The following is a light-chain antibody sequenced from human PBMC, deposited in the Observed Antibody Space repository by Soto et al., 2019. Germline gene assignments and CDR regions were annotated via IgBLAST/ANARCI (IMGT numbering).Light chain of an antibody. V-gene: IGKV1-5*01. Sequence: DIQMTRSPSTLSASVGDRLTITCRASQSISSWLAWYQQRPGKAPKLLIFDASSLESGVPSRFSGSGSGTEFTLTISSLQPDDFATYYCQQYSSYSKTFGQGTKVDIK. CDR2: DAS. CDR1: QSISSW. CDR3: QQYSSYSKT. J-gene: IGKJ1*01.